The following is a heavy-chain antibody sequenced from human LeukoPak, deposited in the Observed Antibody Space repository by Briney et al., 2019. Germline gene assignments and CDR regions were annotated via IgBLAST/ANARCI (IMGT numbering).Heavy chain of an antibody. CDR2: IIQDGSEK. Sequence: GGSLRLSCAVSGFTFRSYWMTWVRQAPGKGPEWVASIIQDGSEKHYVDSVKGRFTIYRDNAENSLFLQMNSLRAEDTAVYYCARVFTYSSSWFFDYWGQGTLVTVSS. CDR1: GFTFRSYW. J-gene: IGHJ4*02. CDR3: ARVFTYSSSWFFDY. V-gene: IGHV3-7*01. D-gene: IGHD6-13*01.